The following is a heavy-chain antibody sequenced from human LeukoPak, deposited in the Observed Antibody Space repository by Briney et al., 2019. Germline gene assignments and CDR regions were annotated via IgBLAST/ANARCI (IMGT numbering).Heavy chain of an antibody. CDR2: ISDSGGST. V-gene: IGHV3-23*01. CDR1: GFTFSSYG. J-gene: IGHJ4*02. CDR3: ARDLIAWHSSSPFDY. D-gene: IGHD6-6*01. Sequence: GGTLRLSCAASGFTFSSYGMSWVRQAPGKGLEWVSVISDSGGSTYYADSVKGRFTISRDNSKNTLSLQMNSLRAEDTALYYCARDLIAWHSSSPFDYWGQGTLVTVSS.